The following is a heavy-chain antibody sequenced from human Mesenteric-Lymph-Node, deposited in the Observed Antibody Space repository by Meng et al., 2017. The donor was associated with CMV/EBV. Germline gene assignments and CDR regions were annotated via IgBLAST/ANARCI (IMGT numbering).Heavy chain of an antibody. CDR1: GFTFSSYA. V-gene: IGHV3-30*02. D-gene: IGHD4-11*01. J-gene: IGHJ4*02. CDR2: ILYDATNK. Sequence: GGSLRLSCAASGFTFSSYAMSWVRQAPGKGLEWVAFILYDATNKYYVDSVKGRFTVSRDNSKDMLYLEMNSLRGEDTAVYYCAKDSYTSADYWGQGTLVTVSS. CDR3: AKDSYTSADY.